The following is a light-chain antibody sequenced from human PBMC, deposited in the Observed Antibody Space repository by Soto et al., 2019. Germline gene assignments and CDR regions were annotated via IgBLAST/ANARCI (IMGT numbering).Light chain of an antibody. CDR3: QQYNNWPGR. CDR2: GAS. V-gene: IGKV3-15*01. CDR1: QSVSSK. Sequence: EIVLTRSPGTLSVSPGERATLSCRASQSVSSKLAWYQQKPGQAPRLLFYGASTRAAGIPARFSGSGSETELTRCIRRLRSEDFAIYCCQQYNNWPGRFGQVTKV. J-gene: IGKJ1*01.